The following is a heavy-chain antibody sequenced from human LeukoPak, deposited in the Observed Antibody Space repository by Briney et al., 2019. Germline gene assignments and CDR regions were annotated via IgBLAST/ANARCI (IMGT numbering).Heavy chain of an antibody. V-gene: IGHV4-39*01. CDR3: VTGDYYSSDY. D-gene: IGHD3-10*01. Sequence: SETLSLTCTVSGGSISSSSYYWGWVRQPPGKWLGWIGNIYYSGSTYYNPSLKSRVTISVDTSKNQFSLKLSSVTAADTAVYYCVTGDYYSSDYWGQGTLVTVSS. CDR1: GGSISSSSYY. CDR2: IYYSGST. J-gene: IGHJ4*02.